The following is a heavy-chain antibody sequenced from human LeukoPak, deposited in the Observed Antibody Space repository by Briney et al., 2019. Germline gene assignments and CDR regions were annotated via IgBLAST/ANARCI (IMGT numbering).Heavy chain of an antibody. CDR3: ARGARRFYSDSSGFAGDYYYYYMDV. D-gene: IGHD3-22*01. CDR2: IYSGGTT. CDR1: GFNVSSNY. V-gene: IGHV3-53*01. J-gene: IGHJ6*03. Sequence: PGGSLRLSCAVSGFNVSSNYMSWVRQAPGKGLEWVSGIYSGGTTYYSDYVKGRFTISRDNSKSTLYLQMNGLRAEDTAVYYCARGARRFYSDSSGFAGDYYYYYMDVWGKGTTVIVSS.